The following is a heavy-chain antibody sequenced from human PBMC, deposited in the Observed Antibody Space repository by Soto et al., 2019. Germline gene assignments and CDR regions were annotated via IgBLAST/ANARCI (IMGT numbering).Heavy chain of an antibody. Sequence: GEPLRLSCAASGFTFSNYAMTWVRQGPGKGLEWVSAISGSGGSAYYADSVKGRFTISRDNSKNTLYLQMNSLRADDSGVYYCAKDPYSGVLVPVAIGFDPWGPGTLVTSPQ. J-gene: IGHJ5*02. V-gene: IGHV3-23*01. D-gene: IGHD2-2*01. CDR2: ISGSGGSA. CDR1: GFTFSNYA. CDR3: AKDPYSGVLVPVAIGFDP.